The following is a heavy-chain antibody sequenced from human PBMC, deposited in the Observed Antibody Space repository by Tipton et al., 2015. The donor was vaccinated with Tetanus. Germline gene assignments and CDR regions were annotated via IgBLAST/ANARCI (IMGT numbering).Heavy chain of an antibody. D-gene: IGHD6-13*01. CDR2: IYYSGST. CDR1: GGSVSSGSYY. J-gene: IGHJ5*02. V-gene: IGHV4-61*01. CDR3: ARVAAAGTVFGRFDP. Sequence: LRLSCTVSGGSVSSGSYYWSWIRQPPGKGLEWIGYIYYSGSTNYNPSLKSRVTISVDTSKNQFSLKLSSVTAADTAVYYCARVAAAGTVFGRFDPWGQGTLVTVSS.